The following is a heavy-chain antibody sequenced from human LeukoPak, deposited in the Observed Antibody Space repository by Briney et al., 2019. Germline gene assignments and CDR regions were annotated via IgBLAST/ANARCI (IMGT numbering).Heavy chain of an antibody. J-gene: IGHJ4*02. V-gene: IGHV1-2*02. Sequence: ASVKVSCKASVFTFTDFYMHWVRQAPGQGLEWMGWINPNRGGTNYAQKFQGRVTMTSDTSISTAYMDLSRLTSDDTAVYYCARIYCSSASCYYFDYWGQGTLVTVPS. D-gene: IGHD2-2*01. CDR3: ARIYCSSASCYYFDY. CDR2: INPNRGGT. CDR1: VFTFTDFY.